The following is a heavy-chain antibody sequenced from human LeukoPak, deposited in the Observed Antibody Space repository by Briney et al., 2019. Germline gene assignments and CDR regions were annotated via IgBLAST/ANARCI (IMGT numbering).Heavy chain of an antibody. CDR3: VRVDGYNQRPFDY. CDR2: ISAYKGNQ. J-gene: IGHJ4*02. CDR1: GYTFTSYD. V-gene: IGHV1-18*01. Sequence: ASVKVSCKASGYTFTSYDINWVRQATGQGLEWVGWISAYKGNQNYAQKLQRRVTMATDTSTSTPYMELRRLRSDDTAVYDCVRVDGYNQRPFDYWGQGTLVTVSS. D-gene: IGHD5-24*01.